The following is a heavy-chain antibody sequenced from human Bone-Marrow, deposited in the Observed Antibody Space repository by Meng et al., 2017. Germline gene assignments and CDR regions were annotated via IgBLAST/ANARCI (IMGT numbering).Heavy chain of an antibody. D-gene: IGHD6-13*01. CDR2: INSDGSST. Sequence: GESLKISCAASGFTFSIYWMHWVRQAPGKGLVWVSRINSDGSSTNYADSVKGRFTISRDNAKNTLYLQMNSLRAEDTAVYYCAREPVGELAAAGTGNDAFDIWGQGTMVTVSS. CDR3: AREPVGELAAAGTGNDAFDI. CDR1: GFTFSIYW. J-gene: IGHJ3*02. V-gene: IGHV3-74*01.